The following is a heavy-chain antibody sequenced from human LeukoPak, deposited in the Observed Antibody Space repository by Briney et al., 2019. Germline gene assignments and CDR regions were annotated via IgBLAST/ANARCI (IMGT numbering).Heavy chain of an antibody. Sequence: ASVKVSCKASGGTFSSYAISWVRQAPGQGLEWMGGIIPIFGTANYAQKFQGRVTITADESTSTAYMELSSLRSEDTAVYYCAKEGQYSSSWYLGYWGQGTLVTVSS. CDR2: IIPIFGTA. CDR3: AKEGQYSSSWYLGY. V-gene: IGHV1-69*13. J-gene: IGHJ4*02. CDR1: GGTFSSYA. D-gene: IGHD6-13*01.